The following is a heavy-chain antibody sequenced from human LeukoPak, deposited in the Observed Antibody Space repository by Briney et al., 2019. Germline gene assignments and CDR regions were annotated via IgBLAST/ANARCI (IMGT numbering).Heavy chain of an antibody. CDR3: ARNVDTAMGEVPYYFDY. J-gene: IGHJ4*02. V-gene: IGHV1-69*13. Sequence: ASVKVSCKASGGTFSSYAISWVRQAPGPGLEWMGGIIPIFGTANYAQKFQGRVTITADESTSTAYMELSSLRSEDTAVYYCARNVDTAMGEVPYYFDYWGQGTLVTVSS. D-gene: IGHD5-18*01. CDR1: GGTFSSYA. CDR2: IIPIFGTA.